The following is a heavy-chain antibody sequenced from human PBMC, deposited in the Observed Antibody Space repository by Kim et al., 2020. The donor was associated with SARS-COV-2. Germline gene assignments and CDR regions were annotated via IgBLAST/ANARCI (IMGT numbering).Heavy chain of an antibody. Sequence: VKGRFTISRDNAKNSLYLQMNSLRAEDTAVYYCARAGRYYDSSGYHFDYWGQGTLVTVSS. CDR3: ARAGRYYDSSGYHFDY. D-gene: IGHD3-22*01. J-gene: IGHJ4*02. V-gene: IGHV3-21*01.